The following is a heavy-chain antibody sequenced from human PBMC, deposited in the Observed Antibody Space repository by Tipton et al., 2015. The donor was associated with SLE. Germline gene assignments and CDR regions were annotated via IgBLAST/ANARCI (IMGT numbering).Heavy chain of an antibody. V-gene: IGHV4-59*11. J-gene: IGHJ4*02. CDR1: GGSISSHY. Sequence: TLSLTCKVSGGSISSHYWSWIRQSPGKGLEWIGYIYYTGSTYYNPSLKSRVTISVDKSKNQFSLKVTSVTAADTAVYWCARGGGSGYFPFDYWGQGTLVTVSS. CDR2: IYYTGST. D-gene: IGHD3-22*01. CDR3: ARGGGSGYFPFDY.